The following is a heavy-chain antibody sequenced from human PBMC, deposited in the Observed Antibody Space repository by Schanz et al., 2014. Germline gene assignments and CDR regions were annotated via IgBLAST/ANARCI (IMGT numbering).Heavy chain of an antibody. Sequence: PGGSLRLSCAASGITFSSHSFNWVRQAPGKGLVWVSRINGDGSRTAYADSVKGRFTISRDNAKNTLYLQMNSLRAEDTAVYYCAKSDAFDIWGQGTLVTVSS. CDR3: AKSDAFDI. J-gene: IGHJ3*02. CDR2: INGDGSRT. V-gene: IGHV3-74*01. CDR1: GITFSSHS.